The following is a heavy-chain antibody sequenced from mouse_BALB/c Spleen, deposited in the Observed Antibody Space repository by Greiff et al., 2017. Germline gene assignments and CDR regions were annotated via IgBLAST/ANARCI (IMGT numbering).Heavy chain of an antibody. CDR1: GYSITSGYY. Sequence: EVKLMESGPGLVKPSQSLSLTCSVTGYSITSGYYWNWIRQFPGNKLEWMGYISYDGSNNYNPSLKNRISITRDTSKNQFFLKLNSVTTEDTATYYCARREGYGNYDYWGQGTTLTVSS. J-gene: IGHJ2*01. CDR3: ARREGYGNYDY. D-gene: IGHD2-1*01. V-gene: IGHV3-6*02. CDR2: ISYDGSN.